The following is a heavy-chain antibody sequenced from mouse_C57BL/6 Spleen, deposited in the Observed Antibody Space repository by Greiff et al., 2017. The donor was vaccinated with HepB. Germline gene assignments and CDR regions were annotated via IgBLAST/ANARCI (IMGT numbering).Heavy chain of an antibody. V-gene: IGHV1-80*01. CDR1: GYAFSSYW. J-gene: IGHJ1*03. CDR2: IYPGDGDT. CDR3: AREKYYYGSSYGWYFDV. D-gene: IGHD1-1*01. Sequence: QVQLQQSGAELVKPGASVKISCKASGYAFSSYWMNWVKQRPGKGLEWIGQIYPGDGDTNYNGKFKGKATLTADKSSSTAYMQLSSLTSEDSAVYCCAREKYYYGSSYGWYFDVWGTGTTVTVSS.